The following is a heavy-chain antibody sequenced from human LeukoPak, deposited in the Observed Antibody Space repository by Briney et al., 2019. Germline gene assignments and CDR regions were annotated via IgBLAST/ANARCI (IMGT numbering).Heavy chain of an antibody. Sequence: PGGSLRLSCAASGFTFSSYWMSWVRQAPGKGLEWVANIKQDGSEKYYVDSVKGRFIISRDNAKNSLYLQMNSLRAEDTAVYYCARVRGYSGYDKIDYWGQGTLVTVSS. J-gene: IGHJ4*02. V-gene: IGHV3-7*03. CDR1: GFTFSSYW. CDR3: ARVRGYSGYDKIDY. CDR2: IKQDGSEK. D-gene: IGHD5-12*01.